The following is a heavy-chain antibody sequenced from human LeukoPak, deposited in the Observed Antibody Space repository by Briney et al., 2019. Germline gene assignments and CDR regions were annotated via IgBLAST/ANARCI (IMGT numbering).Heavy chain of an antibody. V-gene: IGHV4-34*01. CDR1: GGSFSGYY. Sequence: SETLSLTCDVDGGSFSGYYWSWIRQPPGKGQEWSEEINHRGSTNYNPSLKSRVTISVDTSKIQFSLRLKSVTAADTAVYYCARGNLWDYRRYYYYMDVWGKGTTVTVSS. D-gene: IGHD4-11*01. CDR2: INHRGST. J-gene: IGHJ6*03. CDR3: ARGNLWDYRRYYYYMDV.